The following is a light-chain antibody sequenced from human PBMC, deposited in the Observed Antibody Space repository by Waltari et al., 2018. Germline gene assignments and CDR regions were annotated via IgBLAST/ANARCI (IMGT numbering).Light chain of an antibody. CDR3: NARDRRHNSML. V-gene: IGLV3-19*01. CDR2: GNH. Sequence: SSELTQDPAVSVALGQTVRITCQGDTLRTYSAGWYQQKPGHATTLVNYGNHNRPSGIPDRFSGSRSGNTASLIITGAQAEDEAAYYCNARDRRHNSMLFGGGTKLSVL. CDR1: TLRTYS. J-gene: IGLJ2*01.